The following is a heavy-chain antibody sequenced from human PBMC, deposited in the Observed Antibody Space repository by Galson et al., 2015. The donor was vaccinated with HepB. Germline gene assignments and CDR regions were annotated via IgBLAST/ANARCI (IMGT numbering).Heavy chain of an antibody. CDR1: GFTFSSYS. CDR2: ISSSSSYI. Sequence: SLRLSCAASGFTFSSYSMNWVRQAPGKGLEWVSSISSSSSYIYYADSVKGRFTIPRDNAKNSLYLQMNSLRAEDTAVYYCVLGRRGIAAAGSNWFDPWGQGTLVTVSS. D-gene: IGHD6-13*01. J-gene: IGHJ5*02. CDR3: VLGRRGIAAAGSNWFDP. V-gene: IGHV3-21*01.